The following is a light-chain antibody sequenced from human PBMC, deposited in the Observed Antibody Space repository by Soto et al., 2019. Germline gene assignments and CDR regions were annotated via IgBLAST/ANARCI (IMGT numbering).Light chain of an antibody. CDR2: KSD. CDR3: ATWDNGLSGVL. CDR1: DSNIGSNS. J-gene: IGLJ2*01. V-gene: IGLV1-47*01. Sequence: QSVLTQPPSASGTPGQRVSITCSGSDSNIGSNSVHWYQQVPGMAPKLLVYKSDQRPSGVPDRFSGSKSVTSASLAISGLRDEDEAEYYYATWDNGLSGVLFGGGTKLTVL.